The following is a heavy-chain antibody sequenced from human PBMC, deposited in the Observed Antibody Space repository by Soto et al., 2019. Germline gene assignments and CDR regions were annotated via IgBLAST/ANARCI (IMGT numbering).Heavy chain of an antibody. CDR1: GGTFSSYA. CDR2: IIPIFGTA. Sequence: QVQLVQSGAEVKKPGSSVKVSCKASGGTFSSYAISWVRQAPGQGLEWMGGIIPIFGTANYAQKFQGRVKITADESTSTAYMELSSLRSEDTAVYYCARSDYGSGKGYYYYYGMDVWGQGTTVTVSS. J-gene: IGHJ6*02. D-gene: IGHD3-10*01. CDR3: ARSDYGSGKGYYYYYGMDV. V-gene: IGHV1-69*01.